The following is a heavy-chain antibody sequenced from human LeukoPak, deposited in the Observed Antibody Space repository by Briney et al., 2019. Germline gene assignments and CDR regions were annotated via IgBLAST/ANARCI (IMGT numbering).Heavy chain of an antibody. Sequence: PGGSLRLSCAASGFTFSSYAMSWVRQAPGEGLEWVSAISGSGGSTYYADSVKGRFTISRDNSKNTLYLQMNSLRAEDTAVYYCAKVQSSSWYYFDYWGQGTLVTVSS. V-gene: IGHV3-23*01. J-gene: IGHJ4*02. CDR1: GFTFSSYA. CDR3: AKVQSSSWYYFDY. CDR2: ISGSGGST. D-gene: IGHD6-13*01.